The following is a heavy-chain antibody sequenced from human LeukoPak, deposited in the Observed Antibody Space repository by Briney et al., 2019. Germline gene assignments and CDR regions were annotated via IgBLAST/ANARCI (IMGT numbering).Heavy chain of an antibody. CDR1: GGSFSGYY. J-gene: IGHJ4*02. CDR2: INHSGST. D-gene: IGHD5-18*01. V-gene: IGHV4-34*01. CDR3: ARAADSYADY. Sequence: SETLSLTCAVYGGSFSGYYWSWIRQPPKKGLEWIGEINHSGSTNYNPSLKSRVTISVDTSKNQFSLKLSSVTAADTAVYYCARAADSYADYWGQGTLVTVSS.